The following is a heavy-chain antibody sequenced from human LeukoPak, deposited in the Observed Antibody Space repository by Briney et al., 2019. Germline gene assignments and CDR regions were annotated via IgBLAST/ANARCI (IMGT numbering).Heavy chain of an antibody. CDR2: IYNSGSP. J-gene: IGHJ4*02. D-gene: IGHD3-22*01. CDR3: ARVDSSGYYTFFDY. CDR1: GFTFSTYA. Sequence: GSLRLSCAASGFTFSTYAMSWVRQAPGKGLEWIGDIYNSGSPNYNPSLKSRVTISVDTSKNQFSLKLSSVTAADTAEYYCARVDSSGYYTFFDYWGQGTLVTVSS. V-gene: IGHV4-59*01.